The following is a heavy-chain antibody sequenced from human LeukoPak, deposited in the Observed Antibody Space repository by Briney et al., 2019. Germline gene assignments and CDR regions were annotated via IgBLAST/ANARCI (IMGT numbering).Heavy chain of an antibody. J-gene: IGHJ4*02. V-gene: IGHV3-9*01. CDR3: AIGCYYDSSGYCGFDY. Sequence: PGRSLRLSCAASGFTFDDYAMHWVRQAPGKGLEWVSGISWNSGSIGYADSVKGRFTISGDNAKSTLHLQMNSLRVEDTAVYYCAIGCYYDSSGYCGFDYWGQGTLVTVSS. D-gene: IGHD3-22*01. CDR2: ISWNSGSI. CDR1: GFTFDDYA.